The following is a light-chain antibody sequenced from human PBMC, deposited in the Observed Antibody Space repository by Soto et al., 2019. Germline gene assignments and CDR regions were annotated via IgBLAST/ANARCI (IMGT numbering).Light chain of an antibody. V-gene: IGLV3-1*01. CDR2: QDI. CDR3: QAWVINTYV. J-gene: IGLJ1*01. CDR1: ELGYKY. Sequence: SYELTQPPSVSVSPGQTASITCSGDELGYKYVSWYQQKPGQSLVLVIFQDIKRPSGIPERFSGSNSGNTATLTLSGTQAMDEADYYCQAWVINTYVFGTGTKLTVL.